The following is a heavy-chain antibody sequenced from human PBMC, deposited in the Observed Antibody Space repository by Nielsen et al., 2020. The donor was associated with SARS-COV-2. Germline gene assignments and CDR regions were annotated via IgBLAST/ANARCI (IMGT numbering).Heavy chain of an antibody. CDR2: INPSGGST. D-gene: IGHD3-3*01. CDR3: ARDLPQRITIFGVDHPYGMDV. J-gene: IGHJ6*02. V-gene: IGHV1-46*01. Sequence: WVRQAPGQGLEWMGIINPSGGSTSYAQKFQGRVTMTRDTSTSTVYMELRSLRAEDTAVYYCARDLPQRITIFGVDHPYGMDVWGQGTTVTVSS.